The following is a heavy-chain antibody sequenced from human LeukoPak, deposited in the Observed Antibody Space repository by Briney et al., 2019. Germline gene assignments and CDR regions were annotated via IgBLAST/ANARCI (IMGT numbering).Heavy chain of an antibody. CDR3: AKMNYGGDSVDWYFDL. CDR1: GGTFRSYG. CDR2: FIPILGTP. J-gene: IGHJ2*01. Sequence: ASVKVSCKTSGGTFRSYGLNWVRQAPGQGLEWMGGFIPILGTPKYAQNLQGRVTITADESTSTGYMELSSLRYEDTAVYYCAKMNYGGDSVDWYFDLWGRGTLVTVSS. D-gene: IGHD4-23*01. V-gene: IGHV1-69*13.